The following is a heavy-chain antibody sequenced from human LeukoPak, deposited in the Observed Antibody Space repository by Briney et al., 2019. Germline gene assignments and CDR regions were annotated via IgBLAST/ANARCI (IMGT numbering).Heavy chain of an antibody. V-gene: IGHV3-21*01. CDR1: GFTFSSYA. D-gene: IGHD2-2*01. J-gene: IGHJ4*02. CDR2: ISSSSSYI. CDR3: ARAVGYCSSTSCYEYYFDY. Sequence: GSLRLSCAASGFTFSSYAMNWVRQAPGKGLEWVSSISSSSSYIYYADSVKGRFTISRDNAKNSLYLQMNSLRAEDTAVYYCARAVGYCSSTSCYEYYFDYWGQGTLVTVSS.